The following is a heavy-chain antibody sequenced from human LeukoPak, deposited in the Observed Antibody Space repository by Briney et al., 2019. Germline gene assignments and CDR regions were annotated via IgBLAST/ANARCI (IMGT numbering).Heavy chain of an antibody. D-gene: IGHD4-17*01. CDR2: INPNSGGT. Sequence: GASVKVSCKASGYTFTGYYMHWVRQAPGQGLEWMGWINPNSGGTNYAQKFQGRVTMTRDTSISTAYMELSRLRSDVTAVYYCASRGMTTVTFHFDYWGQGTLVTVSS. CDR3: ASRGMTTVTFHFDY. J-gene: IGHJ4*02. V-gene: IGHV1-2*02. CDR1: GYTFTGYY.